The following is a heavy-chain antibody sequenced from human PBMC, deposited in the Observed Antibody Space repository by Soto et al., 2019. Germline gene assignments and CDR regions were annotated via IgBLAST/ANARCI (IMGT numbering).Heavy chain of an antibody. CDR1: GVTFNSYA. Sequence: EVQLLESGGGLVQPGGSLRLSCGGSGVTFNSYAMTWVRQAPGNGLEWVSAISGSGGTTYYANSVKGRFTISRDQSKDTLYMQMNSLRAEDTAIYYCAKDRHYGSGTYSDSYLDYWGQGTLVTVSS. J-gene: IGHJ4*02. CDR2: ISGSGGTT. V-gene: IGHV3-23*01. D-gene: IGHD3-10*01. CDR3: AKDRHYGSGTYSDSYLDY.